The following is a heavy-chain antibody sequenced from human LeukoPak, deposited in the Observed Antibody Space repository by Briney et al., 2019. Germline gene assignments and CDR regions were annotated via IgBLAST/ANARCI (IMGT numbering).Heavy chain of an antibody. CDR1: GGSISSSSYY. CDR3: ARGRSSWSYYYYGMDV. J-gene: IGHJ6*02. Sequence: PSETLSLTCTVSGGSISSSSYYWGWIRQPPGKGLEWIGSIYYSGSTYYNPSLKSRVTISVDTSKNQFSLKLNSVTAAHTAVYYCARGRSSWSYYYYGMDVWGQGTTVTVSS. D-gene: IGHD6-13*01. V-gene: IGHV4-39*01. CDR2: IYYSGST.